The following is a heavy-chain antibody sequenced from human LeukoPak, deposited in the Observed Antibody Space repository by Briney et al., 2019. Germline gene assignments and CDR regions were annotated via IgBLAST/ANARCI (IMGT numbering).Heavy chain of an antibody. Sequence: SGGSLRLSCAASGFTFSSYSMNWVGQAPGKGLEWLFYISVSSRNVIHYAASVKGRFPISRDDAKNSLYLQMNSLRAEDTAVYFCARDFGPRLYAFDVWGQGTMITVSS. J-gene: IGHJ3*01. CDR2: ISVSSRNVI. D-gene: IGHD3-16*01. V-gene: IGHV3-48*04. CDR3: ARDFGPRLYAFDV. CDR1: GFTFSSYS.